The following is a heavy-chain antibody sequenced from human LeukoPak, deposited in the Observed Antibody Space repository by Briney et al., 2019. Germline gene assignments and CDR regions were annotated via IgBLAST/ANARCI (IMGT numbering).Heavy chain of an antibody. CDR2: MNPNSGNT. V-gene: IGHV1-8*01. J-gene: IGHJ5*02. CDR3: ARGGVIWYQLLSGGYWFDP. CDR1: GYIFTSYD. Sequence: ASVKVSCKASGYIFTSYDINWVRQATGQGLEWMGWMNPNSGNTGYAQKFQGRVTMTRNTSISTAYMELSSLRPENTAVYYCARGGVIWYQLLSGGYWFDPWGQGTLVTVSS. D-gene: IGHD2-2*01.